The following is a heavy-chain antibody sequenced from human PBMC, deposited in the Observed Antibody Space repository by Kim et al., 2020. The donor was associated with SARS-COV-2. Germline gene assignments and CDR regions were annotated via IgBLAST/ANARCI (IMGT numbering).Heavy chain of an antibody. CDR2: IYYSGST. J-gene: IGHJ3*02. CDR3: LLEVYYYDSSGYYLGDALDI. CDR1: GGSISSSSYY. Sequence: SETLSLTCTVSGGSISSSSYYWGWIRQPPGKGLEWIGSIYYSGSTYYNPFLKSRVTISVDTSKNQFSLKLSSVTAADTAVYYCLLEVYYYDSSGYYLGDALDIWGQGTMVTVSS. V-gene: IGHV4-39*07. D-gene: IGHD3-22*01.